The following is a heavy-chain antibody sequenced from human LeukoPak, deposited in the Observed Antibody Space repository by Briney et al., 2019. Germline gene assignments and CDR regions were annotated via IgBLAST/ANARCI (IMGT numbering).Heavy chain of an antibody. D-gene: IGHD1-20*01. CDR1: GYTFTGYY. J-gene: IGHJ3*02. Sequence: ASVKVSCKASGYTFTGYYMHWVRQAPGQGLEWMGWINPNSGGTNYAQKFQGRVTMARDTSISTAYMELSRLRSDDTAVYYCARLRYNWNRGFAFDIWGQGTMVTVSS. CDR2: INPNSGGT. CDR3: ARLRYNWNRGFAFDI. V-gene: IGHV1-2*02.